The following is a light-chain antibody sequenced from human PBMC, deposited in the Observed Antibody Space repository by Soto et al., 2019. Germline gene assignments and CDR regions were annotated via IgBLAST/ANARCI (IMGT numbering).Light chain of an antibody. J-gene: IGKJ5*01. Sequence: EIVLTQSPGTLSLSPGERATLSCRASQSVGDTYLAWYQQKPGQAPRLLMYSTSIRATGIPDRFSGSGSGTDFTLTISRLDPEDFAVYYCQHFGGTTFTFGQGTRLEI. CDR2: STS. CDR1: QSVGDTY. CDR3: QHFGGTTFT. V-gene: IGKV3-20*01.